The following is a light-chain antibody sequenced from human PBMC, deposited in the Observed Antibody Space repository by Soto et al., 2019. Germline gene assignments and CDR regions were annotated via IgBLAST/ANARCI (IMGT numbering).Light chain of an antibody. J-gene: IGKJ1*01. CDR2: DAS. Sequence: EVVLTQSPATLSLSPGERATLSWRASQSITTYLAWYQQRPGQAPRLLIYDASSRATGIPARFSGSGSGTDFTLTISSLEPEDFAVYYCQQRSNWPTFGQGTKVDIK. CDR3: QQRSNWPT. V-gene: IGKV3-11*01. CDR1: QSITTY.